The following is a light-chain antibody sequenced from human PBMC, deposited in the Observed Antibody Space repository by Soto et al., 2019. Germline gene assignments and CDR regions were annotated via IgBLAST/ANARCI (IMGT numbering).Light chain of an antibody. V-gene: IGKV3-15*01. J-gene: IGKJ4*01. CDR3: QQYNNWPLT. Sequence: EIVMTQSPVTLSVSPGERATLSCRASQSIRHNNLAWYQQKPGQAPGLLIYGASTRATGIPARFSGSGSGTEFTLTISSLQSEDFAVYYCQQYNNWPLTFGGGTKV. CDR1: QSIRHNN. CDR2: GAS.